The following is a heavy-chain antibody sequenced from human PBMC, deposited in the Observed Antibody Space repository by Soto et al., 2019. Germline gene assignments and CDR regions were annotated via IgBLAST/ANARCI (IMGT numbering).Heavy chain of an antibody. D-gene: IGHD3-16*01. J-gene: IGHJ3*02. CDR2: IIPIFGTA. V-gene: IGHV1-69*13. CDR3: ARYPRGTFGGVSAFDI. Sequence: ASVKVSCKASGGTLSSYAISWVRQAPGQGLEWMGGIIPIFGTANYAQKFQGRVTITADESTSTAYMELSSLRSEDTAVYYCARYPRGTFGGVSAFDIWGQGTMVTVSS. CDR1: GGTLSSYA.